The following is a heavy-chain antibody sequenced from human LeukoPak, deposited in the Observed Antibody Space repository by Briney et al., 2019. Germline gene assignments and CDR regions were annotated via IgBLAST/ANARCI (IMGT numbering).Heavy chain of an antibody. CDR3: ARLTEEAPRVTAPYFDY. V-gene: IGHV1-2*02. CDR1: GYTFTGYY. CDR2: INPNSGGA. J-gene: IGHJ4*02. D-gene: IGHD2-21*02. Sequence: ASVTVSCKASGYTFTGYYMHWVRRAPGQGLEWMGWINPNSGGAGSAQKFQGRVTMTRDTSLSTAYMELSRLASDDTAIYYCARLTEEAPRVTAPYFDYWGQGTLVTVSS.